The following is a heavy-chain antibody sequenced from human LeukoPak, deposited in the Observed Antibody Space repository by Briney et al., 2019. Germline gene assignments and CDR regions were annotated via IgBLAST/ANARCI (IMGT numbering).Heavy chain of an antibody. J-gene: IGHJ6*02. CDR3: AKDASTSRSGHYYYALDV. V-gene: IGHV3-23*01. Sequence: GGSLRLSCAASGFTFSTNAMNWVRQAPGKGLEWVSGISGSGGNTFYSDSVEGRFTISRDNSKNTLSLQMNSLRAEDTALYYCAKDASTSRSGHYYYALDVWGPGTMVTVSS. CDR2: ISGSGGNT. D-gene: IGHD3-3*01. CDR1: GFTFSTNA.